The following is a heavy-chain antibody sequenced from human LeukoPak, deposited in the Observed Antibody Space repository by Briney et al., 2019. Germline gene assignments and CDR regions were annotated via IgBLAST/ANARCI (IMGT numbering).Heavy chain of an antibody. Sequence: PGGSLRHSCAASGFTFSSYAMSWVRQAPGKGLEWVSAISGSGGSTYYADSVKGRFTISRDNSKNTLYLQMNSLRAEDTAVYYCAKQEIYDFWSGYYSNWFDPWGQGTLVTVSS. CDR2: ISGSGGST. CDR1: GFTFSSYA. J-gene: IGHJ5*02. CDR3: AKQEIYDFWSGYYSNWFDP. V-gene: IGHV3-23*01. D-gene: IGHD3-3*01.